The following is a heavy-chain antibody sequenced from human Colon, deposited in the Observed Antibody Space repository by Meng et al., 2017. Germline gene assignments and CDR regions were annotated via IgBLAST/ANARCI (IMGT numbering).Heavy chain of an antibody. Sequence: VQLVQSGAEVKKPGASVKVSCKASGYTFTGYYMHWVRQAPGQGLEWMGWINPNSGGTNYAQKFQGRVTMTRDTSISTAYMELSRLRSDDTAVYYCARTMITFGGVIKNFDYWGQGTLVTVSS. CDR1: GYTFTGYY. CDR3: ARTMITFGGVIKNFDY. V-gene: IGHV1-2*02. D-gene: IGHD3-16*01. CDR2: INPNSGGT. J-gene: IGHJ4*02.